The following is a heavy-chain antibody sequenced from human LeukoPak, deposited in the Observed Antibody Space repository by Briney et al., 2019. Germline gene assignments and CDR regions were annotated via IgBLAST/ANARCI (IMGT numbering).Heavy chain of an antibody. CDR1: GFTFSSYG. J-gene: IGHJ4*02. Sequence: GRSLRLSCAASGFTFSSYGMHWVRQAPGKGLEWVAFIRYDGSNKYYADSVKGRFTISRDNSKNTLYLQMNSLRAEDTAVYYCARDTPATNTRYFDYWGQGSLVTVSS. V-gene: IGHV3-30*02. D-gene: IGHD2-15*01. CDR3: ARDTPATNTRYFDY. CDR2: IRYDGSNK.